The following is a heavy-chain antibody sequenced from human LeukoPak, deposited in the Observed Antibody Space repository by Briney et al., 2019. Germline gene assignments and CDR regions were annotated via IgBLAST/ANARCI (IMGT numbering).Heavy chain of an antibody. J-gene: IGHJ4*02. Sequence: PGGSLRLSCAASGFTFSSYAMSWVRQAPGKGLEWVSAISGSGGSTYYADSVKGRFTISRDNSKNTLFLQMTSLRAEDTAVYYCAANGKSTDWHWNYWGQGTLVTVSS. V-gene: IGHV3-23*01. CDR1: GFTFSSYA. D-gene: IGHD3-9*01. CDR2: ISGSGGST. CDR3: AANGKSTDWHWNY.